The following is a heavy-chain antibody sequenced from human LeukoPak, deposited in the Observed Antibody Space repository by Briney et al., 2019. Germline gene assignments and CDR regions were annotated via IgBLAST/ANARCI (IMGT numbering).Heavy chain of an antibody. V-gene: IGHV4-38-2*02. CDR3: ARALDYYDSSGYTFDI. J-gene: IGHJ3*02. CDR2: IYHSGST. Sequence: PSETLSLTCTVSGYSISSGYYWGWIRQPPGKGLEWIGSIYHSGSTYYNPSLKSRVTISVDTSKNQFSLKLSSVTAADTAVYYCARALDYYDSSGYTFDIWGQGTMVTVSS. D-gene: IGHD3-22*01. CDR1: GYSISSGYY.